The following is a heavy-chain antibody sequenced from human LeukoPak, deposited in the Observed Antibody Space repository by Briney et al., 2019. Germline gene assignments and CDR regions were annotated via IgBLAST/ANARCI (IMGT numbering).Heavy chain of an antibody. CDR1: GFTFSSYG. D-gene: IGHD6-13*01. Sequence: GGSLRLSCAASGFTFSSYGMHWVRQAPGKGLEGVAVISYDGSNKYYADSVKGRFTISRDNSKNTLYLQMNSLRAEDTAVYYCAKDRWYSSSWSYYYYGMDVWGKGTTVTVSS. CDR3: AKDRWYSSSWSYYYYGMDV. V-gene: IGHV3-30*18. J-gene: IGHJ6*04. CDR2: ISYDGSNK.